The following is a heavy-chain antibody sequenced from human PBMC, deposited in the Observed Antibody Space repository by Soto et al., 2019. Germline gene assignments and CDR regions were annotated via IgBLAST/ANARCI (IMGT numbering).Heavy chain of an antibody. CDR2: IYPGDSDT. J-gene: IGHJ4*02. CDR3: ATSTVSYVDIVSSTTRGYFDH. V-gene: IGHV5-51*01. CDR1: GYNFNTYW. Sequence: PGESLKISCEGSGYNFNTYWIGWVRQMPGKGLEWMALIYPGDSDTRSSPSFEGQVTLSVDRSISTAYLQWSSLKASDTAIYYCATSTVSYVDIVSSTTRGYFDHWGQGTLVTSPQ. D-gene: IGHD5-12*01.